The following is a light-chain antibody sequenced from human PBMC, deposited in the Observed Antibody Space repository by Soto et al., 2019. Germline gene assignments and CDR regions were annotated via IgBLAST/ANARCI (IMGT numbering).Light chain of an antibody. V-gene: IGKV3-15*01. CDR2: GAS. CDR1: QSVSSN. Sequence: EIVMTQSPATLSVSPGERATLSCRASQSVSSNLAWYQQKPGQAPRLLIYGASIRATGIPARFSGSGSWTEFTLTISSLQSEDFAVYYCQQYNTWPPITFGQGTRLVI. J-gene: IGKJ5*01. CDR3: QQYNTWPPIT.